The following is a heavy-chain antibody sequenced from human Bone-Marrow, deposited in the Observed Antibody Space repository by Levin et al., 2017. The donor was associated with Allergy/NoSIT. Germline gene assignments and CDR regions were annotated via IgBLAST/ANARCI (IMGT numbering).Heavy chain of an antibody. CDR1: GFTFSSYA. CDR3: AKEHTPNGYFDL. J-gene: IGHJ2*01. V-gene: IGHV3-23*01. D-gene: IGHD2-2*02. Sequence: GESLKISCAASGFTFSSYAMSWVRQAPGKGLEWVSAISGSGGSTYYADSVKGRFTISRDNSKNTLYLQMNSLRAEDTAVYYCAKEHTPNGYFDLWGRGTLVTVSS. CDR2: ISGSGGST.